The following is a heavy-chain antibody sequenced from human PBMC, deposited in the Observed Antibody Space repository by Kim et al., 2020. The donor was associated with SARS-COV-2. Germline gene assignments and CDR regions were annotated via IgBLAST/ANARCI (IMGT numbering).Heavy chain of an antibody. CDR1: GFTFSSCA. V-gene: IGHV3-64D*06. CDR2: ISSNGGST. J-gene: IGHJ4*02. Sequence: GGSLRLSCSASGFTFSSCAMHWVRQAPGKGLEYVSAISSNGGSTYYADSVKGRFTISRDNSKNTLYLQMSSLRAEDTAVYYCVNWGAYDFWSDSPHDYWGQGTLVTVSS. D-gene: IGHD3-3*01. CDR3: VNWGAYDFWSDSPHDY.